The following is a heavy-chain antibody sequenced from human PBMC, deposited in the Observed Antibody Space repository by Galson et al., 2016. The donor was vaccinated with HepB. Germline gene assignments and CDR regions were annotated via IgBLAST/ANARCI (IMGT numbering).Heavy chain of an antibody. D-gene: IGHD3-16*01. CDR2: ISYDGSNN. CDR1: GFTFSSYA. V-gene: IGHV3-30*04. Sequence: SLRLSCAASGFTFSSYAMHWVRQAPGKGLEWVAVISYDGSNNYYADSVKGRFSISRDNSKSTLYLQMNSLRAEDTAVYYCAGDRYVWGSPSALQHWGQGTLVTVSS. J-gene: IGHJ1*01. CDR3: AGDRYVWGSPSALQH.